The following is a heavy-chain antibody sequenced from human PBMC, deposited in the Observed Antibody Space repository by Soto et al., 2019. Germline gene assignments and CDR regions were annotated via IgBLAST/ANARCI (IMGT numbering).Heavy chain of an antibody. CDR1: GGSISSGDFS. CDR3: ASTRGGYSGYDYYY. J-gene: IGHJ4*02. V-gene: IGHV4-30-2*01. Sequence: QLQLQESGSGLVKPSQTLSLTCAVSGGSISSGDFSWSWIRQPPGKGLEWIGYLYHSGSTYYNPSLKSRVTISVDRSKNQFSLKLSSVTAADTAVYYCASTRGGYSGYDYYYWGQGTLVTVSS. CDR2: LYHSGST. D-gene: IGHD5-12*01.